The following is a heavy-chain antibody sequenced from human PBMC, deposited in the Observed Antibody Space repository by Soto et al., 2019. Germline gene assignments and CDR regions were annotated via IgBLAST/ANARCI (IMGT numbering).Heavy chain of an antibody. V-gene: IGHV1-3*05. CDR2: INAGNGNT. CDR1: GYTFTSYA. CDR3: ARSFVVVTDCDY. Sequence: QVQLVQSGAEEKKPGASVTVSCKASGYTFTSYAMHWVRQAPGQRLEWMGWINAGNGNTRYSQKFQGRVTITRDTSANTAYMALSSLRSGDTAVDYCARSFVVVTDCDYGGQGTLVTVSS. D-gene: IGHD2-21*02. J-gene: IGHJ4*02.